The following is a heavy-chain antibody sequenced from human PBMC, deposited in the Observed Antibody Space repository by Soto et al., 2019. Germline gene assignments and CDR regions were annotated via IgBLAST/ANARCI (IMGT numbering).Heavy chain of an antibody. J-gene: IGHJ5*02. Sequence: QVQLQETGPGLVRTSETLSLPCTVSGAFLNNFSWRWIRQTPRKGLEWIGHVSKGGAASSLAAGATSGYNPSLESRATVSLAWPQIQFSRRFTAVPAADTAVYSCARERGGITVSSKPLGEWFDPWGQGTLVTVSS. V-gene: IGHV4-59*01. CDR3: ARERGGITVSSKPLGEWFDP. CDR2: VSKGGAASSLAAGATS. D-gene: IGHD3-16*01. CDR1: GAFLNNFS.